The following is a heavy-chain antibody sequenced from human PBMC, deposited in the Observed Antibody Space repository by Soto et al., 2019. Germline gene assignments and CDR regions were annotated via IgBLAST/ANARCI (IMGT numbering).Heavy chain of an antibody. CDR1: GFTFTRYS. V-gene: IGHV3-21*06. CDR3: ARESEDLTSNFDY. J-gene: IGHJ4*02. Sequence: GGSLRLSCAASGFTFTRYSMNWVRQAPGKGLEWVSSISSTTNYIYYGDSMKGRFTISRDNAKNSLYLEMNSLRAEDTAVYYCARESEDLTSNFDYWGQGALVTVSS. CDR2: ISSTTNYI.